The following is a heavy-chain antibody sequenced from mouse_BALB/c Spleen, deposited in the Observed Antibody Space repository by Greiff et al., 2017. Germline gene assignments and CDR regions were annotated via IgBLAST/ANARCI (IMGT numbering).Heavy chain of an antibody. CDR2: IDPENGDT. D-gene: IGHD1-1*02. J-gene: IGHJ4*01. V-gene: IGHV14-4*02. Sequence: VQLQQSGAELVRSGASVKLSCTASGFNIKDYYMHWVKQRPEQGLEWIGWIDPENGDTEYAPKFQGKATMTADTSSNTAYLQLSSLTSEDTAVYYCARYGGGMDYWGQGTSVTVSS. CDR1: GFNIKDYY. CDR3: ARYGGGMDY.